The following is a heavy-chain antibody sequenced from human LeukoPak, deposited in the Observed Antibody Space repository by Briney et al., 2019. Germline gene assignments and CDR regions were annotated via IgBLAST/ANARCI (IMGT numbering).Heavy chain of an antibody. D-gene: IGHD6-13*01. V-gene: IGHV4-59*01. CDR3: ARSSQPSSTSFDY. CDR2: IYYTGST. Sequence: SETLSLTCTVSAGSINSYYWSWIRQPPGKGLEWIGFIYYTGSTKYNPSLKSRLTLSVDTSKNQCSLKLTSVTAADTAVYYCARSSQPSSTSFDYWGQGALVTVSS. J-gene: IGHJ4*02. CDR1: AGSINSYY.